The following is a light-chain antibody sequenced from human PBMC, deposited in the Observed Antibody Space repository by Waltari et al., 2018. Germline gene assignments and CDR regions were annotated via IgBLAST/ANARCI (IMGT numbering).Light chain of an antibody. CDR2: GAS. J-gene: IGKJ1*01. CDR1: QRVGTF. CDR3: QHYVRLPVT. Sequence: IVLTQSPGTLSLSPGERATLSCRASQRVGTFLVWYQQKPGQAPRLLIQGASARATGTPDRFSGSGSGTDFSLTISRLEPEDFAVYYCQHYVRLPVTFGQGTKVEI. V-gene: IGKV3-20*01.